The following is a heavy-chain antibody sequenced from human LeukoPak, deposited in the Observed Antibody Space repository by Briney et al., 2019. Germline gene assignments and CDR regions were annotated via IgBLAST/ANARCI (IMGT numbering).Heavy chain of an antibody. V-gene: IGHV4-4*02. CDR2: IYNSGST. CDR3: AKSNGYGLVDI. Sequence: SGTLSLTCDVSGGSISSSNWWSWVRQPPGKGLEWIGQIYNSGSTNYNPSLKSRVTISLDTSRNQFSLKLNSVTAADTAVYYCAKSNGYGLVDIWGQGTMVTVSS. D-gene: IGHD3-10*01. CDR1: GGSISSSNW. J-gene: IGHJ3*02.